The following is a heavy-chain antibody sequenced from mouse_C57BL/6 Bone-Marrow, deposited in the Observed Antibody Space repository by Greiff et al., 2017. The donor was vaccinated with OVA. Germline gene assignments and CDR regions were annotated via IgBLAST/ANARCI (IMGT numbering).Heavy chain of an antibody. CDR1: GFNIKDDY. V-gene: IGHV14-4*01. D-gene: IGHD2-4*01. CDR3: TTDDYFAWCAY. J-gene: IGHJ3*01. Sequence: VQLQQSGAELVRPGASVKLSCTASGFNIKDDYMHWVKQRPEQGLEWIGWIDPENGDTEYASKFQGKATITADTSSNTAYLQLSSLTSEDTAVYYCTTDDYFAWCAYWGQGTLVTVSA. CDR2: IDPENGDT.